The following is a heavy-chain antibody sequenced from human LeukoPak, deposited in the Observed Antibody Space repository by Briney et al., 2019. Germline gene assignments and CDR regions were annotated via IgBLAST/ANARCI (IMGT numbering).Heavy chain of an antibody. V-gene: IGHV4-59*01. J-gene: IGHJ4*02. Sequence: SETLSLTCTVSGGSISSYYWSWIRQPPGKGLEWIGYIYYSGSTNYNPSLRSRVTISVDTSKNQFSLKLSSVTAADTAVYYCARARYSSSWACDYWGQGTLVTVSS. CDR1: GGSISSYY. CDR3: ARARYSSSWACDY. CDR2: IYYSGST. D-gene: IGHD6-13*01.